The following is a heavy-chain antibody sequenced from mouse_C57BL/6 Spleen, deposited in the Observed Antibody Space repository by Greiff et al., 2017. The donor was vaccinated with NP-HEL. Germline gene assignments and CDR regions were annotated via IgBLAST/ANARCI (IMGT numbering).Heavy chain of an antibody. J-gene: IGHJ3*01. CDR3: ARNYYGSEDWFAY. D-gene: IGHD1-1*01. CDR2: IYPGDGDT. V-gene: IGHV1-82*01. CDR1: GYAFSSSW. Sequence: QVQLQQSGPELVKPGASVKISCKASGYAFSSSWMNWVKQRPGKGLEWIGRIYPGDGDTNYNGKFKGKATLTADKSSSTAYMQLSSLTSEDSAVYFCARNYYGSEDWFAYWGQGTLVTVSA.